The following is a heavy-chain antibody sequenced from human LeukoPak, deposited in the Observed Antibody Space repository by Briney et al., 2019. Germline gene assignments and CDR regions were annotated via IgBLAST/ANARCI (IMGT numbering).Heavy chain of an antibody. CDR1: GYTFTGYY. V-gene: IGHV1-2*02. D-gene: IGHD5-24*01. CDR3: ARDSDGYNW. CDR2: INPYTGGT. J-gene: IGHJ4*02. Sequence: ASVKVSCKASGYTFTGYYMHWVRQAPGQGLEWMGWINPYTGGTNYAQKFQGRVTMTRDMSTSTVYMELSSLRSEDTAVYYCARDSDGYNWWGQGTLVTVSS.